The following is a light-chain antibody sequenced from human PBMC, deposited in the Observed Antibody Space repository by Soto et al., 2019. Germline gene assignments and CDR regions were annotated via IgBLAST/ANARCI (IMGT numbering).Light chain of an antibody. J-gene: IGKJ1*01. CDR2: DAS. Sequence: DIQMTQSPATLSASLGDRVVITCRASQSISSCLAWYQQKPGRAPNFLIYDASTLETGVPSRFSGSGSGTAVTPTITNLQHDDFATFYYQQYSTFPRTFGQGTKVEI. CDR1: QSISSC. V-gene: IGKV1-5*01. CDR3: QQYSTFPRT.